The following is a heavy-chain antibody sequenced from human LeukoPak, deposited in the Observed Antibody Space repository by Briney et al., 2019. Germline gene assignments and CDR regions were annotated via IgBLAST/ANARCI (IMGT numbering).Heavy chain of an antibody. CDR2: IYHSGST. Sequence: SETLSLTCAVSGGSISSSNWWSWVRQPPGKGLEWIGEIYHSGSTNYNPSLKSRVTISVDKSKNQFSLKLSSVTAADTAVYYCARSSRSWYFGFDYWGQGTLVTVSS. D-gene: IGHD6-13*01. CDR3: ARSSRSWYFGFDY. J-gene: IGHJ4*02. CDR1: GGSISSSNW. V-gene: IGHV4-4*02.